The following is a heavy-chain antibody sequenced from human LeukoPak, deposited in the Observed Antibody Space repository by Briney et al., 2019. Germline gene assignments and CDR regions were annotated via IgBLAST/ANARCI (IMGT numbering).Heavy chain of an antibody. CDR2: IIPIFGTA. V-gene: IGHV1-69*05. J-gene: IGHJ4*02. D-gene: IGHD6-13*01. Sequence: ASVKVTCKASGGTFSSYAISWVRQAPGQGLEWMGGIIPIFGTANYAQKFQGRVTITTDESTGTAYMELSSLRSEDTAVYHCASGRGAADLYDYWGQGTLVTVSS. CDR3: ASGRGAADLYDY. CDR1: GGTFSSYA.